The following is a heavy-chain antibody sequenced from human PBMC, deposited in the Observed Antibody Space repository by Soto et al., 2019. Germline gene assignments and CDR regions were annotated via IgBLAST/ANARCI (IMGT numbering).Heavy chain of an antibody. V-gene: IGHV4-39*07. J-gene: IGHJ6*02. CDR3: ARIGLHSKYCSGGSCYSGYYYYGMDV. D-gene: IGHD2-15*01. CDR1: GGSISSSTYY. CDR2: IYYSGRT. Sequence: SETLSLTCTVSGGSISSSTYYWGWIRQPPGKGLEWIGSIYYSGRTNYNPSLKSRVTISVDTSKNQFSLKLSSVTAADTAVYYCARIGLHSKYCSGGSCYSGYYYYGMDVWGQGTTVTVSS.